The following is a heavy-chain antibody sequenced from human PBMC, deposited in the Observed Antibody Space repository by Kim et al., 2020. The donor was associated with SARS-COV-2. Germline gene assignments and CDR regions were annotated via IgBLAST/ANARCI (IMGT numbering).Heavy chain of an antibody. CDR2: IIPIFGTA. Sequence: SVKVSCKASGGTFSSYAISWVRQAPGQGLEWMGGIIPIFGTANYAQKFQGRVTITADESTSTAYMELSSLRSEDTAVYYCARASGIAVADSVFQHWGQGTLVTVSS. J-gene: IGHJ1*01. CDR3: ARASGIAVADSVFQH. CDR1: GGTFSSYA. V-gene: IGHV1-69*13. D-gene: IGHD6-19*01.